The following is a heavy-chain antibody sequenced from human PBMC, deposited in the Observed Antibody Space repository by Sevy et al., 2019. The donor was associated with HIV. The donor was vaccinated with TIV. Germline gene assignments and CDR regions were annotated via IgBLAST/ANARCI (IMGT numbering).Heavy chain of an antibody. J-gene: IGHJ4*02. CDR1: GFTFGNYA. D-gene: IGHD1-26*01. CDR2: ISGTGGTT. CDR3: AKDRIEGARKPDY. V-gene: IGHV3-23*01. Sequence: GGSLRLSCAASGFTFGNYAMTWVRQAAGKGLEWVSSISGTGGTTYYADSVKGRFTISRDNSKNTLYIQMNSLRAEDTAIYYCAKDRIEGARKPDYWGQGTLVTVSS.